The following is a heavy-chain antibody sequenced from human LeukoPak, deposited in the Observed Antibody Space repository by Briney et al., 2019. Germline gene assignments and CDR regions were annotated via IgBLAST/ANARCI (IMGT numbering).Heavy chain of an antibody. Sequence: PSQTLSLTCTVSGGSISSGGYYWSWHRHHPGKDLEWSGYLYYSGSTYYKPSLESRVTISADTSKSQSSLKLSCLTAEDTAVYYCAIDGHSSSSHYYYYYMDVWGKGTTVTVSS. V-gene: IGHV4-31*03. CDR3: AIDGHSSSSHYYYYYMDV. D-gene: IGHD6-6*01. CDR2: LYYSGST. J-gene: IGHJ6*03. CDR1: GGSISSGGYY.